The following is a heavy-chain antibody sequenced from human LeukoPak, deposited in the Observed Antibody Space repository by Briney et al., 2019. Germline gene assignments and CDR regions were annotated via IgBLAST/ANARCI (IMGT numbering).Heavy chain of an antibody. CDR2: IKQDGSEK. V-gene: IGHV3-7*01. D-gene: IGHD3-10*01. Sequence: PGGSLRLSCVASGFTFSSRDWMTWVRPAPGNGLEWVANIKQDGSEKNYVDSVKGRFTISRDNAKNSVDLQMNSLRVEDTAVYYCARDPYSVGSGSYWDNGDYWGQGTLVTVSS. J-gene: IGHJ4*02. CDR1: GFTFSSRDW. CDR3: ARDPYSVGSGSYWDNGDY.